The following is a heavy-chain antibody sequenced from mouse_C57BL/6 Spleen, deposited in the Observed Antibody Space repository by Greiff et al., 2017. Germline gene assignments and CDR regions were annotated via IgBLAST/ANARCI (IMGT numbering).Heavy chain of an antibody. V-gene: IGHV1-81*01. CDR2: IYPRSGNT. CDR3: LLYYYGSEGFAY. J-gene: IGHJ3*01. CDR1: GYTFTSYG. Sequence: VQLVESGAELARPGASVKLSCKASGYTFTSYGISWVKQRTGQGLEWIGEIYPRSGNTYYNEKFKGKATLTADKSSSTAYMELRSLTSEDSAVYFCLLYYYGSEGFAYWGQGTLVTVSA. D-gene: IGHD1-1*01.